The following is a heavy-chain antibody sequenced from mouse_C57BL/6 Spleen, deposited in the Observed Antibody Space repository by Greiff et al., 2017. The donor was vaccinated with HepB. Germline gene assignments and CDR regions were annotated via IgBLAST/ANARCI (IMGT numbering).Heavy chain of an antibody. Sequence: VQLQQPGAELVKPGASVKLSCKASGYTFTSYWMHWVKQRPGQGLEWIGMIHPNSGSTNYNEKFKSKATLTVDKSSSTAYMQISSLTSEDSAVYYCARAAFITTVVATGDYSDYWGQGTTLTVSS. CDR2: IHPNSGST. CDR1: GYTFTSYW. V-gene: IGHV1-64*01. J-gene: IGHJ2*01. D-gene: IGHD1-1*01. CDR3: ARAAFITTVVATGDYSDY.